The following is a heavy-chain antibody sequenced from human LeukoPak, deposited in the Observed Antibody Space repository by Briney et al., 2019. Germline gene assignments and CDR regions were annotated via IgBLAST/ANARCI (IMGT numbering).Heavy chain of an antibody. CDR3: ATDNGGGSYDRGAFDI. Sequence: ASVKVSCKVSGYTLTELSMHWVRQAPGKGLEWMGGFDPEDGETIYAQKFQGRVTMTEDTSTDTAYMELSSLRSEDTAVYYCATDNGGGSYDRGAFDIWGQGTMVTVSS. D-gene: IGHD1-26*01. CDR1: GYTLTELS. J-gene: IGHJ3*02. CDR2: FDPEDGET. V-gene: IGHV1-24*01.